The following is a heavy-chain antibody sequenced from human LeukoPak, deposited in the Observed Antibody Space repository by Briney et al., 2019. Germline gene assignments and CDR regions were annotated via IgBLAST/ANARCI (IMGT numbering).Heavy chain of an antibody. CDR3: AKDMAYYDSGYPLDY. V-gene: IGHV3-9*01. D-gene: IGHD3-22*01. CDR1: GFTFDDSA. CDR2: ISWNSGNI. J-gene: IGHJ4*02. Sequence: GGSLRLSCAASGFTFDDSAMHWVRQAPGKGLEWVSGISWNSGNIGYADSVKGRFTISRDNAKNSLYLQMNSLRAEDTALYYCAKDMAYYDSGYPLDYWGQGTLVTVSS.